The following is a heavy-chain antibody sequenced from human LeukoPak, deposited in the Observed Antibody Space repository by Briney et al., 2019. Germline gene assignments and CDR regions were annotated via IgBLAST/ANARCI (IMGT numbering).Heavy chain of an antibody. CDR1: GYTFTGYY. CDR3: AREPTSSFVPAVDS. Sequence: GASVKVSCKASGYTFTGYYMHWVRQAPGQGLEWMGWINPNSGGTNYAQKFQGRVTMTRDTSISTAYMELSRLRSDDTAVYYCAREPTSSFVPAVDSWGQGTLVTVSS. V-gene: IGHV1-2*02. D-gene: IGHD3-16*01. J-gene: IGHJ4*02. CDR2: INPNSGGT.